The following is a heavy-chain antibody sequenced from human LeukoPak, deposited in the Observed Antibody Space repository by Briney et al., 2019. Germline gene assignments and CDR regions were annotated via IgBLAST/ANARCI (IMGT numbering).Heavy chain of an antibody. CDR2: MNPNSGNT. V-gene: IGHV1-8*01. Sequence: GASVKVSCKASGYTFTSYDINWVRQATGQGLEWMGWMNPNSGNTGYAQKFQGRVTMTRDTSISTAYMELSRLRSDDTAVYYCARGGELRSFFRGFDPWGQGTLVTVSS. D-gene: IGHD1-26*01. J-gene: IGHJ5*02. CDR3: ARGGELRSFFRGFDP. CDR1: GYTFTSYD.